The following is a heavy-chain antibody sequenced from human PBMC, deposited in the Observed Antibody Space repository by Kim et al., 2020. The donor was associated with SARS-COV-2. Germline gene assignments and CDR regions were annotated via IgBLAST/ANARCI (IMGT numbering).Heavy chain of an antibody. D-gene: IGHD2-2*02. CDR1: GYSFTSYW. J-gene: IGHJ6*02. CDR2: IYPGDSDT. V-gene: IGHV5-51*01. CDR3: ARCLVPAAIWGCYYGMDV. Sequence: GESLKISCKGSGYSFTSYWIGWVRQMPGKGLEWMGIIYPGDSDTRYSPSFQGQVTISADKSISTAYLQWSSLKASDTAMYYCARCLVPAAIWGCYYGMDVWGQGTTVTVSS.